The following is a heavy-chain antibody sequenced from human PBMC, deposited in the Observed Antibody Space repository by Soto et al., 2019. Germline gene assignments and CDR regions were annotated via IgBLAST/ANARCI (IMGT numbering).Heavy chain of an antibody. CDR1: GYTFTSYD. CDR3: AKDRTTGLVFSHYLDY. D-gene: IGHD3-3*02. V-gene: IGHV1-8*01. J-gene: IGHJ4*02. Sequence: ASVKVSCKASGYTFTSYDINWVRQATGQGFEWMGWMNPNSGNTGYAQKFQGRVTMTRDTSITTAYMELSSLRSEDTAVYYCAKDRTTGLVFSHYLDYWGQGTLVTVSS. CDR2: MNPNSGNT.